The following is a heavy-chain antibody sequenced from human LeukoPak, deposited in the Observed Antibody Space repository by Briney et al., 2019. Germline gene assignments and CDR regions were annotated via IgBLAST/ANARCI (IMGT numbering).Heavy chain of an antibody. J-gene: IGHJ4*02. CDR3: ARYRALNTAGDYFDY. Sequence: ASVKVSCKASGYTFTSYAMHWVRQAPGQRLEWMGWINAGNGNTKYSQNFQGRVTITRDTSASTAYMELSSLRSEDTAVYYCARYRALNTAGDYFDYWGQGTLVTVSS. CDR2: INAGNGNT. D-gene: IGHD5-18*01. V-gene: IGHV1-3*01. CDR1: GYTFTSYA.